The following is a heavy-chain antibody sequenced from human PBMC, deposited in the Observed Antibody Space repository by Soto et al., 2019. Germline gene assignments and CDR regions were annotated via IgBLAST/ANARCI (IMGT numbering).Heavy chain of an antibody. D-gene: IGHD4-17*01. CDR1: GGTFANFA. J-gene: IGHJ5*02. V-gene: IGHV1-69*01. CDR2: IIPIFGTG. Sequence: QVQLVQSGAEVKKPGSSVKVSCKAFGGTFANFAINWVRQAPGQRLEWMGGIIPIFGTGHYAQKFQGRVTITADESTSTTYMELSSLRSEDTGIYYCTRDTSDYHSNSFDPWGQGTLVTVSS. CDR3: TRDTSDYHSNSFDP.